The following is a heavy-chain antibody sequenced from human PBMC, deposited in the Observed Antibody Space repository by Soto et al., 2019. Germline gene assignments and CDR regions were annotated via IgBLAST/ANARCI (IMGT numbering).Heavy chain of an antibody. CDR3: ARVPLRYSRSHNFDS. CDR1: GVSVSSGSFY. CDR2: IYNTETF. V-gene: IGHV4-61*01. J-gene: IGHJ4*02. Sequence: QVRLQESGPGLVKPSETLSLSCSVSGVSVSSGSFYWSWIRQPPGKGLEWIGFIYNTETFNYNPSLKSRVTISVDASKHQFSLKLSSVTAADTAVYYCARVPLRYSRSHNFDSWGQGALVTVSS. D-gene: IGHD6-13*01.